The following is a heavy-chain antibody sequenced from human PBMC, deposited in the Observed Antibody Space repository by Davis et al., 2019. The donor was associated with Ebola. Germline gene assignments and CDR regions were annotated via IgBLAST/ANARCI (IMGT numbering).Heavy chain of an antibody. CDR2: ISGSGGST. D-gene: IGHD3-16*01. CDR3: AREGELWITFPDY. CDR1: GFTFTSTW. Sequence: GESLKISCAASGFTFTSTWMHWVRQAPGKGLEWVSVISGSGGSTYYADSVKGRFTISRDNSKNTLYLQMNSLRAEDTAVYYCAREGELWITFPDYWGQGTLVTVSS. J-gene: IGHJ4*02. V-gene: IGHV3-23*01.